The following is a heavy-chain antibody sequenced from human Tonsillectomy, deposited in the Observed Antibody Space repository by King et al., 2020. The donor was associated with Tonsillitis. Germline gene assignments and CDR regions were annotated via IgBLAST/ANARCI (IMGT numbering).Heavy chain of an antibody. D-gene: IGHD4/OR15-4a*01. CDR1: GFTFSSYS. CDR3: AREPWVLPTDWYFDL. J-gene: IGHJ2*01. V-gene: IGHV3-48*02. CDR2: ISSSTSTI. Sequence: VQLVESGGGSVQPGGSLRLSCAASGFTFSSYSMNWVRQAPGKGLEWVSYISSSTSTIYYADSVKGRFTISRDNAKNSLYLQMNSLRDEDTAVYYCAREPWVLPTDWYFDLCGRGALVTVSS.